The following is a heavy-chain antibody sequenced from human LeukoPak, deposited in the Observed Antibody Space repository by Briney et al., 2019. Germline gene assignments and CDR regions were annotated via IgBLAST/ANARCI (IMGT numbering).Heavy chain of an antibody. V-gene: IGHV3-48*03. D-gene: IGHD6-13*01. J-gene: IGHJ4*02. CDR1: GITFSNYA. Sequence: GGSLRLSCAASGITFSNYAMNWVRQAPGKGLEWVSSISRSATTIYYADSVKGRFTISRDNAKNSLYLQMNSLRAEDTAVYFCARVGALSSSWLLYWGQGTLVTVSS. CDR3: ARVGALSSSWLLY. CDR2: ISRSATTI.